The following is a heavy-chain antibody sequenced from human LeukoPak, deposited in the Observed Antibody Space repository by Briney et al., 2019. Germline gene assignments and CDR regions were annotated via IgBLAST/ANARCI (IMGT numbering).Heavy chain of an antibody. CDR1: GYTFTSYG. J-gene: IGHJ6*03. CDR2: ISAYNGNT. Sequence: ASVKVSCKASGYTFTSYGISWVRQAPGQGLEWMGWISAYNGNTNYAQKLQGRVTMTTDTSTSTAYMELRSLRSDDTAVYYCARDTGVLLWFGELPSPVLRDYYYYYMDVWGKGTTVTVSS. D-gene: IGHD3-10*01. CDR3: ARDTGVLLWFGELPSPVLRDYYYYYMDV. V-gene: IGHV1-18*01.